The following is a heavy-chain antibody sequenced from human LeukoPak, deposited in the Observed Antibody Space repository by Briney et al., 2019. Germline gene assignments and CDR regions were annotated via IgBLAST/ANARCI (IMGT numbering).Heavy chain of an antibody. D-gene: IGHD1-26*01. CDR3: ARHLENTPGSGGYGYFDK. J-gene: IGHJ4*02. CDR2: VFKSGNT. CDR1: GDSIATTTYY. V-gene: IGHV4-39*01. Sequence: SETLSLTCTFSGDSIATTTYYWAWIRQSPGRGLEWIANVFKSGNTYYGPSLKGRVTLSVDTSKNQFSLQLASVTASDTAVYYCARHLENTPGSGGYGYFDKWGQGTLVTVSS.